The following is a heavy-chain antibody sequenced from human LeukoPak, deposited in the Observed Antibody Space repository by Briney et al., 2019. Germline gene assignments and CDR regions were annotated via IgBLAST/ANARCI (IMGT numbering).Heavy chain of an antibody. CDR3: ARVTYGYVWGSYRTPFDY. Sequence: PGGSLRLSCAASGFTFSSYEMNWVRQAPGKGLEWVSYISSSGSTIYYADSVKGRFTISRDNAKNSLYLQMNSLRAEDTAAYYCARVTYGYVWGSYRTPFDYWGQGTLVTVSS. CDR1: GFTFSSYE. CDR2: ISSSGSTI. D-gene: IGHD3-16*02. V-gene: IGHV3-48*03. J-gene: IGHJ4*02.